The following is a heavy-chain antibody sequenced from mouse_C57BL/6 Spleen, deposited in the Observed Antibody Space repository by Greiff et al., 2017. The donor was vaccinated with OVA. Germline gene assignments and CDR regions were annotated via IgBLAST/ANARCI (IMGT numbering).Heavy chain of an antibody. CDR1: GYTFTDYY. CDR3: PITTVVGGYFDY. D-gene: IGHD1-1*01. V-gene: IGHV1-76*01. J-gene: IGHJ2*01. CDR2: IYPGSGNT. Sequence: VKLVESGAELVRPGASVKLSCKASGYTFTDYYINWVKQRPGQGLEWIARIYPGSGNTYYNEKFKGKATLTAEKSSSTAYMQLSSLTSEDSAVYFCPITTVVGGYFDYWGQGTTLTVSS.